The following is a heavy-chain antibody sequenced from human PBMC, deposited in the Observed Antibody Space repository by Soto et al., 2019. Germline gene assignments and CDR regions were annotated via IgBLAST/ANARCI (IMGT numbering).Heavy chain of an antibody. CDR2: IWYDGSDK. CDR1: GFTFSNYA. J-gene: IGHJ6*03. D-gene: IGHD4-17*01. Sequence: QMQLVESGGGVVQPGTSLRLSCAASGFTFSNYAMHWVRQAPGKGLEWVTIIWYDGSDKNYGDSVKGRFTISRDNSKNPLYLQMNSLRVEATAVYYCARDSGGDYHNYYMDVWGKGTTVTVSS. CDR3: ARDSGGDYHNYYMDV. V-gene: IGHV3-33*01.